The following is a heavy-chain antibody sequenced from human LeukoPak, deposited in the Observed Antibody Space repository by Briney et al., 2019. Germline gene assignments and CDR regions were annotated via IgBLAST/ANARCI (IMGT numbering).Heavy chain of an antibody. D-gene: IGHD6-13*01. CDR3: ANDLYGIAANYFDY. V-gene: IGHV3-9*01. Sequence: RPGGSLRLSCAASGFTFDDYAMHWVRQAPGKGLEWVSGISWNSGSIGYADSVKGRFTISRDNAKNSLYLQMNSLRAEDTALYYCANDLYGIAANYFDYWGQGTLVTVSS. CDR2: ISWNSGSI. J-gene: IGHJ4*02. CDR1: GFTFDDYA.